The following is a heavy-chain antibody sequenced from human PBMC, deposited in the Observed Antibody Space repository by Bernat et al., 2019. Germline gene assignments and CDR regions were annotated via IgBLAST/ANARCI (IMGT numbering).Heavy chain of an antibody. CDR2: FDPEDGET. V-gene: IGHV1-24*01. CDR1: GYTLTELS. D-gene: IGHD4-17*01. J-gene: IGHJ5*02. Sequence: KKPGASVKVSCKVSGYTLTELSMHWVRQAPGKGLEWMGGFDPEDGETIYAQKFQGRVTMNEETSTDFFFNDTATTEIYTLSLHDALPIWLGPRGQGTLVTVSS. CDR3: LPIWLGP.